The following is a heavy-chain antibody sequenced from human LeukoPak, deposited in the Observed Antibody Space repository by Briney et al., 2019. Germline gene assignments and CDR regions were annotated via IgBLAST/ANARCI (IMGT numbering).Heavy chain of an antibody. D-gene: IGHD7-27*01. CDR2: ITTGGPNT. CDR3: AKDGGLWVSAHWGDS. V-gene: IGHV3-23*01. Sequence: GSLRLSCTASGFTFSSYTMSWVRQAPGKGLKWVSTITTGGPNTYYADSVKGRFTVSRDDSKNTLYLQMNSLRAEDTAVYYCAKDGGLWVSAHWGDSWGRGTLVTVSS. J-gene: IGHJ4*02. CDR1: GFTFSSYT.